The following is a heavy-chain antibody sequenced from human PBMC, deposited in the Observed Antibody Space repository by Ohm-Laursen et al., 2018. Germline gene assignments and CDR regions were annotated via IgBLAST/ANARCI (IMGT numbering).Heavy chain of an antibody. D-gene: IGHD4-23*01. V-gene: IGHV4-59*11. CDR3: ARGSNEYGGLYFPH. CDR1: GGNFYGLY. J-gene: IGHJ1*01. Sequence: TLSFTCTVFGGNFYGLYWSWIGQAKGQGLVWIVHISYTGYTSYKSSLRSRVTISLDTSRKHFFLRLTSLAAADTAVYYCARGSNEYGGLYFPHWGQGTLVTVSS. CDR2: ISYTGYT.